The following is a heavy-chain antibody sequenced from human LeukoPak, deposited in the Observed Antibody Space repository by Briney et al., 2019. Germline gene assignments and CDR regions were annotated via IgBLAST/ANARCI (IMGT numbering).Heavy chain of an antibody. D-gene: IGHD4-23*01. Sequence: ASVKVSCKASGYTFTGYYMHWVRRAPGQGLEWMGWINPNSGGTNYAQKFQGRVTMTRDTSISTAYMELSRLRSDDTAVYYCARGSPLVVTLYGGNSMDYYYYYGMDVWGQGTTVTVSS. CDR2: INPNSGGT. V-gene: IGHV1-2*02. CDR3: ARGSPLVVTLYGGNSMDYYYYYGMDV. CDR1: GYTFTGYY. J-gene: IGHJ6*02.